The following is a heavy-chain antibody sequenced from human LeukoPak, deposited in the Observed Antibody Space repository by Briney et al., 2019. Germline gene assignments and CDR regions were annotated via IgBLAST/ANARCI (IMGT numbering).Heavy chain of an antibody. V-gene: IGHV3-23*01. CDR3: AKFKGSSWYAFPHFDY. CDR1: GFTFSSYA. D-gene: IGHD6-13*01. CDR2: ISGSGGST. Sequence: GGSLRPSCAASGFTFSSYAMSWVRQAPGKGLEWVSAISGSGGSTYYADSVKGRFTISGDNSKNTLYLQMNSLRAEDTAVYYCAKFKGSSWYAFPHFDYWGQGTLVTVSS. J-gene: IGHJ4*02.